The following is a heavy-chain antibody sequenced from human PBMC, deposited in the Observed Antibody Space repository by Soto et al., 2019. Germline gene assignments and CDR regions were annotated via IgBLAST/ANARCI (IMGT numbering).Heavy chain of an antibody. CDR3: AREDRPSGGEHSAAPIYYYYMDV. Sequence: PGGSLRLSCAASGFTFSSYSMNWVRQAPGKGLEWVSSISSSSSYIYYADSVKGRFTISRDNAKNSLYLQMNSLRAEDTAVYYCAREDRPSGGEHSAAPIYYYYMDVWGKGTTVTVSS. CDR1: GFTFSSYS. CDR2: ISSSSSYI. V-gene: IGHV3-21*01. D-gene: IGHD6-25*01. J-gene: IGHJ6*03.